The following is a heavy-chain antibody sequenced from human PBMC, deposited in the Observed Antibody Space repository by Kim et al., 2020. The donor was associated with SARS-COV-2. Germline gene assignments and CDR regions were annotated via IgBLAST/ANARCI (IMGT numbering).Heavy chain of an antibody. CDR2: ISWNSGSF. CDR3: IKDTRYSYGPSGYFDS. V-gene: IGHV3-9*01. CDR1: GFTFGDYA. Sequence: GGSLRLSCAASGFTFGDYAMHWVRQAPGKGLEWVSGISWNSGSFAYADSVRGRFIISRDNAKDSLFLQMNSLRAEDTALYFCIKDTRYSYGPSGYFDSWGQGTLVRVSS. J-gene: IGHJ4*02. D-gene: IGHD5-18*01.